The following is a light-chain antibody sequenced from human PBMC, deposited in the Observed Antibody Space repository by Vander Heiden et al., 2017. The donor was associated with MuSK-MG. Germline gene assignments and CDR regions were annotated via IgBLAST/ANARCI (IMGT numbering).Light chain of an antibody. CDR2: NTA. CDR3: QQYFTWPGT. Sequence: EMVMTQSPVTLPVSPGDRATLSCRASQRVGSSLAWYQQKPGRAPRLIIYNTATRAAAIPARFSGSGSGTEFTLTISSLQSEDFAVYYCQQYFTWPGTFGQGTEVEI. CDR1: QRVGSS. V-gene: IGKV3-15*01. J-gene: IGKJ1*01.